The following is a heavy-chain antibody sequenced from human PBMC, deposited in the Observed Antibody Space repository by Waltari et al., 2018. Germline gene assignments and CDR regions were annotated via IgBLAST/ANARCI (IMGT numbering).Heavy chain of an antibody. J-gene: IGHJ4*02. D-gene: IGHD3-10*01. CDR1: YT. CDR3: ARGRYGAGSYSDYDY. CDR2: ISSRGSAT. Sequence: YTMSWVRQTPTRGLEWVSYISSRGSATHYADSVRGRFTISRDSAKGSVYLQMNNLRADDAAMYYCARGRYGAGSYSDYDYWGQGTLVTVSS. V-gene: IGHV3-48*01.